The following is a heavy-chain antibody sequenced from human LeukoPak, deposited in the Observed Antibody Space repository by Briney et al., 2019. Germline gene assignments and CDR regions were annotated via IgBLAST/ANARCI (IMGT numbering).Heavy chain of an antibody. CDR2: IRYNGNNQ. V-gene: IGHV3-30*02. Sequence: GGSLRLSCAASGFTFNNYGMHWVRQAPGKGLEWVAFIRYNGNNQYYADSVKGRFTISRDNSKNTLYLQMNSLRAEDTAVYYCARGRGAVAGILSYWGQGTLVTVSS. D-gene: IGHD6-19*01. J-gene: IGHJ4*02. CDR3: ARGRGAVAGILSY. CDR1: GFTFNNYG.